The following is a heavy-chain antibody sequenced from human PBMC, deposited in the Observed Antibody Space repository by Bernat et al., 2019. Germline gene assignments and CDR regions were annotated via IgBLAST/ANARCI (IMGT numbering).Heavy chain of an antibody. CDR1: GFTFSSYA. Sequence: EVQLLESGGGLVQPGGSLRLSCAASGFTFSSYAMSWVRQAPGKGLEWVSSISSSTYYIYYADSVKGRFTISRDNAKNSLYLQMNSLRAEDTAVYYCARDPSSTWPATHFDYWGQGTLVTVSS. CDR2: ISSSTYYI. J-gene: IGHJ4*02. D-gene: IGHD6-13*01. CDR3: ARDPSSTWPATHFDY. V-gene: IGHV3-21*01.